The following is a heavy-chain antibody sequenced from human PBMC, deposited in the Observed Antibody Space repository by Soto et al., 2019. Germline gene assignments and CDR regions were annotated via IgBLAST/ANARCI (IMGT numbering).Heavy chain of an antibody. V-gene: IGHV3-23*01. Sequence: PGWSLRLSCAASVFTFSSYGMNWVRQAPGKGLEWVSALSGSGDTTYYADSVRGRFSISRDNSKNTLYLQMSSLRGEDTAVYYCAKGTQFFYYYAMDVWGQGTTVTSP. CDR3: AKGTQFFYYYAMDV. J-gene: IGHJ6*02. CDR2: LSGSGDTT. CDR1: VFTFSSYG.